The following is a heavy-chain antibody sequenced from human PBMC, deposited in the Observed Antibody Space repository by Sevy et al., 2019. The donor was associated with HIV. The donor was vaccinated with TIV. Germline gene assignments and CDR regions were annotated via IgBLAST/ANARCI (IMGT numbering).Heavy chain of an antibody. D-gene: IGHD2-8*01. CDR3: AREGCTKPHDY. Sequence: GGFLRLSCVASGFNFNIYSFGWVRQAPGKGLEWVSTLSFGCGRINYADSVQGRFTISRDDSKKTLYLEMHSLRVEDTAVYYCAREGCTKPHDYWGQGTLVTVSS. CDR2: LSFGCGRI. J-gene: IGHJ4*02. V-gene: IGHV3-23*01. CDR1: GFNFNIYS.